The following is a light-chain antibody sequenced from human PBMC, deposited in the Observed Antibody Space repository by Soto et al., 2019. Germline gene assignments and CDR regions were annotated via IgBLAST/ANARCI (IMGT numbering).Light chain of an antibody. CDR3: QQYGTSPWA. CDR2: AAS. J-gene: IGKJ1*01. CDR1: QSVGRNF. V-gene: IGKV3-20*01. Sequence: ESVLKQFPGTLSLSPGERDTLSCRASQSVGRNFVAWYQQKPGQAPRVIIYAASNRASGIPDRFSGSGSGSDFTLTISRLEPEDFAVYYCQQYGTSPWAFGQGTKVEIK.